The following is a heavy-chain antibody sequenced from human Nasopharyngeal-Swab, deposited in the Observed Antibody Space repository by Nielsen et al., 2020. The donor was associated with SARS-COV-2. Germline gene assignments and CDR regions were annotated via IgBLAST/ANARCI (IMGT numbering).Heavy chain of an antibody. J-gene: IGHJ6*02. Sequence: WIRQPPGKGLEWIGYIYYTGSTYCNPSLKSRVTISVDTPKNQFSLKLTSVTAADTAVCYRARYPSSSWSSYGMDVWGQGTTVTVSS. D-gene: IGHD6-13*01. CDR3: ARYPSSSWSSYGMDV. CDR2: IYYTGST. V-gene: IGHV4-31*02.